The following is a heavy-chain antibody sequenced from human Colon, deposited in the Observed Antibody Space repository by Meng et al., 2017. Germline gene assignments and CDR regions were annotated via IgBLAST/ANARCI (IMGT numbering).Heavy chain of an antibody. D-gene: IGHD6-19*01. CDR3: VRSSGWVRTGFDP. Sequence: QPQLQESGPGLVKPSEAPSLTCSVSGGSISTSGYYWGWIRQPPGKGLEWVGSIGHSGITSYTPSLKSRVTVSIDTSKSQFSLKLTSVTVADTAVYYCVRSSGWVRTGFDPWGQGTLVTVSS. CDR1: GGSISTSGYY. J-gene: IGHJ5*02. V-gene: IGHV4-39*01. CDR2: IGHSGIT.